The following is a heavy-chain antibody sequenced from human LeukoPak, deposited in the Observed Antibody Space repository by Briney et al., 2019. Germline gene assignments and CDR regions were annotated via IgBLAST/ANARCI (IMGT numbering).Heavy chain of an antibody. CDR3: AKDQTRNYYGSGSYDY. D-gene: IGHD3-10*01. CDR1: GFAFSSYA. Sequence: GGSLRLSCAASGFAFSSYAMHWVRQAPGKGLEYVSAISSNGGSTYYANSVKGRFTISRDNSKNTLYLQMNSLRAEDTAVYYCAKDQTRNYYGSGSYDYWGQGTLVTVSS. J-gene: IGHJ4*02. V-gene: IGHV3-64*01. CDR2: ISSNGGST.